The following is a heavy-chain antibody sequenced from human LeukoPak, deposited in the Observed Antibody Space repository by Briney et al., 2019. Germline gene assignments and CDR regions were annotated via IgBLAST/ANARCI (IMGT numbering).Heavy chain of an antibody. Sequence: SQTLSLTCAISGVSVSSNSAAWNWIRQSPSRGLEWLGRTYYRSKWYNDYAVSVKSRITINPDTSKNQFSLQLNSVTPEDTAVYYCARSQYDILTGYYYYGMDVWGQGTTVTVSS. CDR2: TYYRSKWYN. J-gene: IGHJ6*02. CDR1: GVSVSSNSAA. V-gene: IGHV6-1*01. CDR3: ARSQYDILTGYYYYGMDV. D-gene: IGHD3-9*01.